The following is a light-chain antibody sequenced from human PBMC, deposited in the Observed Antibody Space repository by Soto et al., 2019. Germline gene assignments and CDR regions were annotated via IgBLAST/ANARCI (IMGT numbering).Light chain of an antibody. CDR3: QQYGNSPGT. Sequence: DIVLTQSPGTLSLSPGERATLSCRASQSVNNNYLAWYQQKPGQAPRLLIYAAFNRVPGIPDRFSGSGSGTDFTLTISRLEPEDFAVYYCQQYGNSPGTFGPGTRVGIE. CDR2: AAF. CDR1: QSVNNNY. V-gene: IGKV3-20*01. J-gene: IGKJ3*01.